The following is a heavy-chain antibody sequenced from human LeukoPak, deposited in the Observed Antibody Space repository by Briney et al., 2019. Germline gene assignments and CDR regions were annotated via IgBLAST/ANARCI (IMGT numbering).Heavy chain of an antibody. J-gene: IGHJ6*02. D-gene: IGHD4-17*01. CDR1: GFTFSSYG. V-gene: IGHV3-30*18. CDR2: ISYDGSNK. CDR3: AEMFDYGDYQSDYYYYGMDV. Sequence: GGSLRLSCAASGFTFSSYGMHWVRQAPGKGLEWVAVISYDGSNKYYADSVKGRFTISRDNSKNTLYLQMNSLRAEDTAVYYCAEMFDYGDYQSDYYYYGMDVWGQGTTVTVSS.